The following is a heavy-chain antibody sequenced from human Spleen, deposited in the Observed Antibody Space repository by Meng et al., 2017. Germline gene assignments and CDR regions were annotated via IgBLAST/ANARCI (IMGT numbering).Heavy chain of an antibody. J-gene: IGHJ4*02. CDR2: INPNSGGT. CDR3: ARDEDISAAGKLFGDY. V-gene: IGHV1-2*06. Sequence: QVQLVQSGGEVKKPGASVKVSCKASGYTFTGYYMHWVRQAPGQGLEWMGRINPNSGGTNYAQKFQGRVTMTRDTSISTAYMELNGLRSDDTAVYYCARDEDISAAGKLFGDYWGQGTLVTVSS. D-gene: IGHD6-13*01. CDR1: GYTFTGYY.